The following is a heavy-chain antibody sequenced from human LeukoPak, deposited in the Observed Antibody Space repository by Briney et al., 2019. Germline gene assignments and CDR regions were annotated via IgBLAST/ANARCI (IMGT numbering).Heavy chain of an antibody. D-gene: IGHD2-15*01. CDR2: ISYDGSNK. Sequence: GGSLRLSCAASGFTFDDYGMSWVRQAPGKGLEWVAVISYDGSNKYYADSVKGRFTISRDNSKNTLYLQMNSLRAEDTAVYYCARGGVVVAAAANYWGQGTLVTVSS. CDR1: GFTFDDYG. V-gene: IGHV3-30*05. J-gene: IGHJ4*02. CDR3: ARGGVVVAAAANY.